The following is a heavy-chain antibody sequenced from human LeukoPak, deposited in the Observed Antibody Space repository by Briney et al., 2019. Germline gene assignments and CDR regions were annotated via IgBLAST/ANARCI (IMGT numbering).Heavy chain of an antibody. J-gene: IGHJ3*02. CDR3: ARVDTAMVSQAFDI. D-gene: IGHD5-18*01. Sequence: PSETLSLNCTVSGGSISSYYWSWIRQPAGKGLEWIGRIYTSGSTNYNPSLKSRVTMSVDTSKNQFSLKLSSVTAADTAVYYCARVDTAMVSQAFDIWGQGTMVTVSS. V-gene: IGHV4-4*07. CDR2: IYTSGST. CDR1: GGSISSYY.